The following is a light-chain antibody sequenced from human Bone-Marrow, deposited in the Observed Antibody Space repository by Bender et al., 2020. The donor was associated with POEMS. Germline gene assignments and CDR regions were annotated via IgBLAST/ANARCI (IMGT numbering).Light chain of an antibody. V-gene: IGLV1-50*01. CDR2: RNN. CDR1: SSNIGADYD. J-gene: IGLJ3*02. Sequence: QSVLTQPPSVSGAPGQRVTISCTGSSSNIGADYDVHWYQQLPGTAPKLLVYRNNNRPSGVPDRFSGSKSGTSASLDISGLQSEDEADYYCAAWEDSLNGWVFGGGTKLTVL. CDR3: AAWEDSLNGWV.